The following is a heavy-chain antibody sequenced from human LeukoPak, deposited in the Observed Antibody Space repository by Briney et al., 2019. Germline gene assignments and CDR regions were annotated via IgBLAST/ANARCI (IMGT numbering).Heavy chain of an antibody. CDR1: GFTFGTYS. D-gene: IGHD6-19*01. Sequence: GGSLRLSCAASGFTFGTYSMHWVRQAPGKGLEWVAIISSAGAIINYADSVRGRFSISRDNSRNTLYLQMDSLRTEDTAVYYCAKDHRWLVDYWGQGTLVTVSS. CDR3: AKDHRWLVDY. J-gene: IGHJ4*02. CDR2: ISSAGAII. V-gene: IGHV3-30-3*01.